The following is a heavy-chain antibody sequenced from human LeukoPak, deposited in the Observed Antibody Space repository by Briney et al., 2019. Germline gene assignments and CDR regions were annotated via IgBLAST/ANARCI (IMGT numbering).Heavy chain of an antibody. V-gene: IGHV4-59*01. J-gene: IGHJ4*01. CDR2: IYYSGST. CDR3: AIARGPFRTGNFDY. CDR1: GGSISSYY. Sequence: LETLSLTCTVSGGSISSYYWSWIRQPPGKGLEWIGYIYYSGSTNYNPSLKSRVTISVDTSKNQFSLKLSSVSAADTAVYYCAIARGPFRTGNFDYWGQGTLVTVSS. D-gene: IGHD7-27*01.